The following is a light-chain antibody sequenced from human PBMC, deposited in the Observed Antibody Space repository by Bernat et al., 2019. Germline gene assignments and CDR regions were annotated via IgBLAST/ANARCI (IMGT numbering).Light chain of an antibody. V-gene: IGLV2-14*03. CDR3: SSYTSSSTPLYV. J-gene: IGLJ1*01. CDR2: DVS. Sequence: QSALTQPASVSGSPGQSITISCTGTSSDVGGYNYVSWYQQQPGKAPKLMLYDVSNRPSGVSSRFSGSKSGNTASLTISGLQAEDEADYYCSSYTSSSTPLYVFGTGTKVTVL. CDR1: SSDVGGYNY.